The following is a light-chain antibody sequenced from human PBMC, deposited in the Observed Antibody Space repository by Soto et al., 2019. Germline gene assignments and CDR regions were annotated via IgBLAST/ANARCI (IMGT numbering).Light chain of an antibody. CDR3: MQALQTPL. V-gene: IGKV2-28*01. J-gene: IGKJ2*01. Sequence: DIVMTQSPLSLPVTPGEPASISCRSSQSLLHSNGYNYLDWYLQKPGQSPQLLIYLGSNRASGVPDRFRCSGSGTDFTLKISRVEAEDVGVYYCMQALQTPLFGQGTKLEIK. CDR2: LGS. CDR1: QSLLHSNGYNY.